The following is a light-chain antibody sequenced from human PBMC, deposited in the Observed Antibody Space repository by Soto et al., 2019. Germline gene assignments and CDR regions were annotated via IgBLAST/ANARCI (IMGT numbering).Light chain of an antibody. CDR3: QQYGSSGIT. Sequence: EIVMTQSPATVSVAPGERATLSCMPSQSVSSNLAWYKQRPGQAPRLLIYDASNRATGIPDRFSGSGSGTDFTLTISRLEPEDFAVYYCQQYGSSGITFGQRTRLEIK. CDR2: DAS. CDR1: QSVSSN. J-gene: IGKJ5*01. V-gene: IGKV3-20*01.